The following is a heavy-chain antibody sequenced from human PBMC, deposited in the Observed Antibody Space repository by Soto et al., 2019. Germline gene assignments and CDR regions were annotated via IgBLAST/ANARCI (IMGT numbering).Heavy chain of an antibody. D-gene: IGHD3-16*01. J-gene: IGHJ5*02. CDR2: VNHSGEA. V-gene: IGHV4-34*01. Sequence: FETLSLTCGVYGGSFRNYDWIWVRPPPGKGLEWIGEVNHSGEATYNPSLKSRVTMSVDTSQNQFSLRLISVTAADTAMYFCVRIRYQLPSSVLWLDPWGQGTPVTVSS. CDR1: GGSFRNYD. CDR3: VRIRYQLPSSVLWLDP.